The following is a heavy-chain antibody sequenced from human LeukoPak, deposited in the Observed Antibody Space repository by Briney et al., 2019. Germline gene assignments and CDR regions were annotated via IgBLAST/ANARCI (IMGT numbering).Heavy chain of an antibody. CDR1: GGSISSYY. J-gene: IGHJ5*02. CDR3: ATGGYCSGGSCYPNWFDP. D-gene: IGHD2-15*01. CDR2: IYYSGST. Sequence: PSETLSLTCNVSGGSISSYYWSWIRQPPGKGLEWIGYIYYSGSTNYNPSLKSRVTTSVDTSKNQFSLKLSSVTAADTAVYYCATGGYCSGGSCYPNWFDPWGQGTLVTVSS. V-gene: IGHV4-59*01.